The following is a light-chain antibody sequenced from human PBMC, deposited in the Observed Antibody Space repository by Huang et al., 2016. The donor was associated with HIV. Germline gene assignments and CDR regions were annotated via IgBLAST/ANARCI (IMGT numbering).Light chain of an antibody. V-gene: IGKV1-NL1*01. CDR1: QGITKS. J-gene: IGKJ2*01. CDR2: ATS. Sequence: DIQMTQSPSSLSASVGDRVTITCRASQGITKSLVWYQQKPGKAPKLLLFATSRLERWVPSSFSGSGSGTDFTLTISSLQPEDFATYYCQQYYNTPYTFGQGTKLEIK. CDR3: QQYYNTPYT.